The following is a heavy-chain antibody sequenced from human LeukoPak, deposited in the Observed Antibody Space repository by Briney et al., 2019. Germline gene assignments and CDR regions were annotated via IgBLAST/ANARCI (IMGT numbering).Heavy chain of an antibody. D-gene: IGHD6-6*01. V-gene: IGHV4-38-2*02. CDR2: NYWKENT. CDR3: AREYSSSSRAFDI. J-gene: IGHJ3*02. CDR1: GYSISSGYY. Sequence: ETVTLTCAVSGYSISSGYYWGWIRQPPGKGLEWIGSNYWKENTYYNPSLKSRVTISVDTSKNLFSLKLSSVTAADTAVSYCAREYSSSSRAFDIWGGETMVTVSS.